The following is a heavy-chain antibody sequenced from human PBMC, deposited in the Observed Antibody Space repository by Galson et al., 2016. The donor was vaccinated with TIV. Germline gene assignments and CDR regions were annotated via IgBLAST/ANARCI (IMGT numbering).Heavy chain of an antibody. J-gene: IGHJ4*02. CDR2: ISAYMGDT. D-gene: IGHD1-20*01. CDR3: AREGGINWNGQAGLDY. V-gene: IGHV1-18*01. Sequence: SVKVSCKASGYTFTKYGYSWVRQAPGQGLEWLGWISAYMGDTNSAQKFQGRVTMTTDTATSTVYMELRSLRFDDTAVYYCAREGGINWNGQAGLDYWGEGSLVTGSS. CDR1: GYTFTKYG.